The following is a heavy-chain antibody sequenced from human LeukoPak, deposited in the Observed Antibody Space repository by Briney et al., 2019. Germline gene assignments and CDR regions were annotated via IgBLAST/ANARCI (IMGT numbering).Heavy chain of an antibody. V-gene: IGHV4-39*07. Sequence: SETLSLTCTVCGGSISSSSYYWGWIRQPPGKGLEWIGSIYYSGSTYYNPSLKSRVTISVDTSKNQFSLKLSSVTAADTAVYYCARGADSSGPPGYWGQGTLVTVSS. CDR2: IYYSGST. CDR3: ARGADSSGPPGY. CDR1: GGSISSSSYY. D-gene: IGHD3-22*01. J-gene: IGHJ4*02.